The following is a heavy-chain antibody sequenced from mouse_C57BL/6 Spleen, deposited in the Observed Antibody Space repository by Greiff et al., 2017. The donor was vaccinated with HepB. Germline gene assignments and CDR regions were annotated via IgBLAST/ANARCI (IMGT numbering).Heavy chain of an antibody. V-gene: IGHV5-9-1*02. D-gene: IGHD2-4*01. CDR2: ISSGGDYI. CDR1: GFTFSSDA. CDR3: TRGGYEYDGYFDV. J-gene: IGHJ1*03. Sequence: DVHLVESGEGLVKPGGSLKLSCAASGFTFSSDAMSWVRQTPEKRLEWVAYISSGGDYIYYADTVKGRFTISRDNARNALYLQMSSLKSEDTAMYYCTRGGYEYDGYFDVWGTGTTVTVSS.